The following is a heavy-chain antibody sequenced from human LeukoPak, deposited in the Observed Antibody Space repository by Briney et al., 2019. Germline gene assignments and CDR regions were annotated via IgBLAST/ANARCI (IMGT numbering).Heavy chain of an antibody. CDR1: GYTFTSYY. CDR2: INPSGGST. D-gene: IGHD4-17*01. CDR3: ARSNGDYGFQTMDV. V-gene: IGHV1-46*01. J-gene: IGHJ6*03. Sequence: ASVKASCKASGYTFTSYYMHWVRQAPGQGLEWMGIINPSGGSTSYAQKFQGRVTITADESTSTAYMELSSLRSEDTAVYYCARSNGDYGFQTMDVWGKGTTVTISS.